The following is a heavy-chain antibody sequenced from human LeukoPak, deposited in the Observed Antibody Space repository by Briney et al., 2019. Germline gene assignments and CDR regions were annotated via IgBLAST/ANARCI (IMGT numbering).Heavy chain of an antibody. D-gene: IGHD6-19*01. CDR3: ARSEGYRSGWYLDY. CDR2: IYYSGST. CDR1: GGSISSSSYY. J-gene: IGHJ4*02. V-gene: IGHV4-39*01. Sequence: PSETLSLTCTVSGGSISSSSYYWGWIRQPPGKGLEWIGSIYYSGSTYYNPSLKSRVTISVDTSKNQFSLKLSSVTAADTAVYYCARSEGYRSGWYLDYWGQGTLVTVSS.